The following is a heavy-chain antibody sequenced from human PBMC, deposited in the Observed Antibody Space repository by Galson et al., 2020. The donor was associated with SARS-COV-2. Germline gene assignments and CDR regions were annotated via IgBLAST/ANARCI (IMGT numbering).Heavy chain of an antibody. CDR3: ARENGFGELFVYGMDV. D-gene: IGHD3-10*01. Sequence: SETLSLTCTVSGDSISSRSYYWAWIRQPPGKGLEWIGNIHYSGSTDYNPSLKSRVTISVDTSKNHFSLKLRSVTAADRGVYYCARENGFGELFVYGMDVWGPGTTVTVSS. CDR2: IHYSGST. V-gene: IGHV4-39*07. J-gene: IGHJ6*02. CDR1: GDSISSRSYY.